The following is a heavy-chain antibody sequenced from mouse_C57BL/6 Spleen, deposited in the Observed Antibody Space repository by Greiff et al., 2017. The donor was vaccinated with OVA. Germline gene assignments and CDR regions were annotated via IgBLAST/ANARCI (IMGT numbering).Heavy chain of an antibody. D-gene: IGHD1-1*01. J-gene: IGHJ1*03. CDR1: GYTFTDYE. CDR3: TRTPITTVNPYWYFDV. Sequence: QVQLQQSGAELVRPGASVTLSCKASGYTFTDYEMHWVKQTPVHGLEWIGAIDPETGGTAYNQKFKGKAILTADKSSSTAYMELRSLTSEDSAVYYCTRTPITTVNPYWYFDVWGTVTTVTVSS. V-gene: IGHV1-15*01. CDR2: IDPETGGT.